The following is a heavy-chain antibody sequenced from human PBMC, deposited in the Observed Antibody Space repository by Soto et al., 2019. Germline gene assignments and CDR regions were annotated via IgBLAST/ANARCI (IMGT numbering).Heavy chain of an antibody. CDR1: GGSISTYY. D-gene: IGHD2-15*01. CDR2: IYYSGIA. Sequence: SETLSLTCTVSGGSISTYYWSWIRQPLGKGLEWIGYIYYSGIANYNPSLKSRVTISVDTSKNTLYLHMNSLRAEDTAVYYCVRDMQLWRLDSWGQGTLVTVSS. J-gene: IGHJ4*02. V-gene: IGHV4-59*08. CDR3: VRDMQLWRLDS.